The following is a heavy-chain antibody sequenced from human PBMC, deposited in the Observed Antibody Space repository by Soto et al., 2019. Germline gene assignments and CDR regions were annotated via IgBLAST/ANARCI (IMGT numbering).Heavy chain of an antibody. CDR2: IYYSGST. D-gene: IGHD3-22*01. Sequence: QVQLQESGPGLVKPSQTLSLTCTVSGGSISSGGYYWSWIRQHPGKGLEWIGYIYYSGSTYYNPSLTSRVTISVDTSKNQFSLKLSSVTAADTAVYYCARGPDSNYYDSSGYWFDPWGQGTLVTVSS. V-gene: IGHV4-31*03. CDR3: ARGPDSNYYDSSGYWFDP. J-gene: IGHJ5*02. CDR1: GGSISSGGYY.